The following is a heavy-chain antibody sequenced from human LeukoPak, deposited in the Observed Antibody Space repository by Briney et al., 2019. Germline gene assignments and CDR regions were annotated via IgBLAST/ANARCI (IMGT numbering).Heavy chain of an antibody. Sequence: SETLSLTCTVSGGSVSSGSYYWSWIRQPPGKGLEWIGYIYYSGSTYYNPSLKSRVTISVDTSKNQLSLKLSSVTAADTAVYYCASSGPNWFDPWGQGTLVTVSS. CDR2: IYYSGST. J-gene: IGHJ5*02. V-gene: IGHV4-31*03. D-gene: IGHD6-19*01. CDR1: GGSVSSGSYY. CDR3: ASSGPNWFDP.